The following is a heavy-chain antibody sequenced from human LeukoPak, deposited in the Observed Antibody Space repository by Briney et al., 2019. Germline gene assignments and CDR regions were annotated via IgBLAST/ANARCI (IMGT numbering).Heavy chain of an antibody. V-gene: IGHV1-18*01. J-gene: IGHJ4*02. Sequence: EASVKVSCKASGYTFTSYGISWVRQAPGQGLEWMGWISAYNGNTNYAQKLQGRVTMTTDTSTSTAYMELRSLRSDDTAVYYCARLRSGGPTAPLVYYFDYWGQGTLVTVSS. CDR3: ARLRSGGPTAPLVYYFDY. CDR1: GYTFTSYG. CDR2: ISAYNGNT. D-gene: IGHD2-15*01.